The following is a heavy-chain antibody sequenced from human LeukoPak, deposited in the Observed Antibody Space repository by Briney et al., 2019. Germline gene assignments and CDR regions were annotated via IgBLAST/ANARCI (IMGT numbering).Heavy chain of an antibody. V-gene: IGHV4-38-2*01. Sequence: SETLSLTCAVSGYSISSGYYWGWIRQSPGKGLEWIGTISHSGSTYYNPSLKSRVTISVDRSKNQFSLNLSSVTAADTAVYYCAGGGDNDAFDIWGQGTMATVSS. CDR1: GYSISSGYY. J-gene: IGHJ3*02. D-gene: IGHD2-21*02. CDR3: AGGGDNDAFDI. CDR2: ISHSGST.